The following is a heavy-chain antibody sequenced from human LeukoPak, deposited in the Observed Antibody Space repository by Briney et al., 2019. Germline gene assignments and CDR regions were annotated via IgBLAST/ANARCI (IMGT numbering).Heavy chain of an antibody. J-gene: IGHJ6*03. CDR1: GGSISSGSYY. CDR3: ARLGRSGWYRYYYYYMDV. D-gene: IGHD6-19*01. Sequence: SQTLSLTCTVSGGSISSGSYYWSWIRQPPGKGLEWIGEINHSGSTNYNPSLKSRVTISVDTSKNQFSLKLSSVTAADTAVYYCARLGRSGWYRYYYYYMDVWGKGTTVTVSS. V-gene: IGHV4-30-2*01. CDR2: INHSGST.